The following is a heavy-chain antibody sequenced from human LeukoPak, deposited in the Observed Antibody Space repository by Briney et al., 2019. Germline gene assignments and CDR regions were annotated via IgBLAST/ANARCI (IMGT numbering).Heavy chain of an antibody. J-gene: IGHJ6*03. CDR2: ISGSGGST. D-gene: IGHD1-26*01. CDR3: AKPRYSYNFPMDV. V-gene: IGHV3-23*01. Sequence: GGSLRFSCAASGFTFSSYGMSWVRQAPGKGLEWVSAISGSGGSTYYADSVKGRFTISRDNSKNTLYLQMNSLRAEDTAVYYCAKPRYSYNFPMDVWGKGTTVTISS. CDR1: GFTFSSYG.